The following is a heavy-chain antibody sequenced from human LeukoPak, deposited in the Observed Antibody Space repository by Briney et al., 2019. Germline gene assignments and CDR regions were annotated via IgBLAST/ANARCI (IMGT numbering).Heavy chain of an antibody. J-gene: IGHJ4*02. Sequence: SQTLSLTCTVSGALINSGGYYWSWIRQHPGMGLEWIGYIYYSGSTYYNPSPKSRVTISMDTSKNQFSLKLTSVTAADTAVYYCAGGTRTADYWGQGSLVTVSS. CDR1: GALINSGGYY. D-gene: IGHD2-2*01. CDR2: IYYSGST. V-gene: IGHV4-31*03. CDR3: AGGTRTADY.